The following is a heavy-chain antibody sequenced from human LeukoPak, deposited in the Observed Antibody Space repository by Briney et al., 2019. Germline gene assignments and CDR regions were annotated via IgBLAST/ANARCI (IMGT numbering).Heavy chain of an antibody. CDR1: GGSFSGYY. J-gene: IGHJ4*02. V-gene: IGHV4-34*01. Sequence: PSETLSLTCAVYGGSFSGYYWRWIRQPPGKGLEWIGEIDHSGSTNYNPSLKSRVTISVDTSKNQFSLRLSSVTAADTAVYYCARATTVAGTKDSGVGYWGQGTLVTVSS. CDR2: IDHSGST. CDR3: ARATTVAGTKDSGVGY. D-gene: IGHD6-19*01.